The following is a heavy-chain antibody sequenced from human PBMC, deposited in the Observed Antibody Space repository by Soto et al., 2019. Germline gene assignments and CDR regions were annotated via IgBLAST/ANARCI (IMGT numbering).Heavy chain of an antibody. J-gene: IGHJ2*01. D-gene: IGHD6-6*01. CDR2: ISWDSGSI. CDR1: GFTFDDYA. Sequence: EVQLVESGGGLGQPGRSLRLSCAASGFTFDDYAMHWVRQAPGKGLEWVSGISWDSGSIGYADSVKGRFTISRDNAKNSLYLQMNSLRAEDTALYYCAKDMGQLVVSWYFDLWGRGTLVTVSS. CDR3: AKDMGQLVVSWYFDL. V-gene: IGHV3-9*01.